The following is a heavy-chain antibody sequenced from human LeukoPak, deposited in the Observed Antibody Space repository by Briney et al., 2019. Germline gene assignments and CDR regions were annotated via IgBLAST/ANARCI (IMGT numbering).Heavy chain of an antibody. CDR2: ISVSGNT. J-gene: IGHJ4*02. V-gene: IGHV3-23*01. CDR1: GFTLSSYA. Sequence: PGGSLRLSCAASGFTLSSYAMSWVRQGPGKGLEWVSAISVSGNTYHADSVKGRFTISRDSSKNTLYLQMNSLRAGDAAVYYCAKGTLGSCSGVTCYDFDNWGQGTLVTVSS. CDR3: AKGTLGSCSGVTCYDFDN. D-gene: IGHD2-8*02.